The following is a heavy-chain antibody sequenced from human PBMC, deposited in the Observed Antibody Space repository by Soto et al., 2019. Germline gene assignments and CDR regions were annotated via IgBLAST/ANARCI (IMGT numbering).Heavy chain of an antibody. CDR3: AKSSTAEYYYYGMDV. V-gene: IGHV3-30*18. CDR1: GLTFSSYG. CDR2: ISYDGRNK. Sequence: QVYLVESGGGVVQPGRSLRLSCAASGLTFSSYGMHWVRQGPGKGLEWVAVISYDGRNKYYADSVKGRFTISRDNSKNTLYLQMTSLRAEDSAVYYCAKSSTAEYYYYGMDVWGQGTTFTVSS. D-gene: IGHD4-4*01. J-gene: IGHJ6*02.